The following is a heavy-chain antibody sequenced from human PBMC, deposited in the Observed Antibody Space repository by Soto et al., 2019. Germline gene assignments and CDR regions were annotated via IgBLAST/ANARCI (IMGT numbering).Heavy chain of an antibody. J-gene: IGHJ5*02. CDR1: GVSFSHNG. CDR3: TIVRVADSALNH. CDR2: MSYDGSDT. D-gene: IGHD3-10*02. Sequence: GGCLRLSRVGSGVSFSHNGMHWVRQTPGKGLEWVAFMSYDGSDTFYADSVKGRFTISRDNSKNTLFLHMSNLRAEDTAMYYCTIVRVADSALNHWGQGTLVTV. V-gene: IGHV3-30*02.